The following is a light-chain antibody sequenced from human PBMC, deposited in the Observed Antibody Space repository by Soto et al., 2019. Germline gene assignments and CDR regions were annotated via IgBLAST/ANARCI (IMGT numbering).Light chain of an antibody. CDR1: SSNIGTNA. Sequence: QSVLTQPPSASGTPGQRVTISCSGSSSNIGTNAVNWYQHLPGTAPKLLIYTNDRRPSGVPDRFSGSKSDTSASLAISGLQSEDAADYYCATWDDNLNGVIFGGGTKLTVL. CDR2: TND. V-gene: IGLV1-44*01. CDR3: ATWDDNLNGVI. J-gene: IGLJ2*01.